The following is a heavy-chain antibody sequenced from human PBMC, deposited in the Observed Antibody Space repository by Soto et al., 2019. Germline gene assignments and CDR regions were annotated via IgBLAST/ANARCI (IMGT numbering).Heavy chain of an antibody. D-gene: IGHD3-10*01. J-gene: IGHJ6*02. CDR1: GYTFTSYG. CDR2: ISAYNGNT. V-gene: IGHV1-18*01. Sequence: QVQLVQSGAEVKKPGASVTVSCKASGYTFTSYGISWVRQAPGQGLEWMGWISAYNGNTNYAQKLQGRVTMTTDTSTSTAYMELRSLRSDDTAVYYCARDLDDRWGGARYYYGMDVWGQGTTVTVSS. CDR3: ARDLDDRWGGARYYYGMDV.